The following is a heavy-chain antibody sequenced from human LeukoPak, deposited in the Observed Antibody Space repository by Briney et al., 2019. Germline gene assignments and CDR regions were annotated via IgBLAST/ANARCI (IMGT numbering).Heavy chain of an antibody. CDR3: ARDTFGSIGY. Sequence: GGSLRLSCAASGFTFSSYAMHWVRQAPGKGLEWVAVISYDGSNKYYADSVKGRFTISRDNSKNTLYLQMNSLRAEDTAVYYCARDTFGSIGYWGQGILVTVSS. CDR1: GFTFSSYA. D-gene: IGHD2/OR15-2a*01. J-gene: IGHJ4*02. CDR2: ISYDGSNK. V-gene: IGHV3-30-3*01.